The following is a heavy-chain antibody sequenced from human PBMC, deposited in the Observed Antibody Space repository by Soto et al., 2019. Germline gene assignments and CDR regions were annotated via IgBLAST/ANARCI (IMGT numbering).Heavy chain of an antibody. V-gene: IGHV1-2*02. D-gene: IGHD3-3*01. CDR3: ARGGGTILAPLP. J-gene: IGHJ5*02. CDR1: GYTFTGYF. CDR2: INPNSGAT. Sequence: QVQLAQSGAEVKKPGASVKVSCKASGYTFTGYFIHWVRQAPGQGLEWMAYINPNSGATKYAQKFQGRVTLTRDTSINTASMEMSMVTSDDTAVYYCARGGGTILAPLPWGQGTLVTVSS.